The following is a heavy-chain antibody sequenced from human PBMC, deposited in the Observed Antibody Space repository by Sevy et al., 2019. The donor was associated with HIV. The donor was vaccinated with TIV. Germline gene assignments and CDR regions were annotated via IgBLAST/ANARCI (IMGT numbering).Heavy chain of an antibody. D-gene: IGHD2-15*01. CDR3: ARDDCSGGSCYPGLNYYGMDV. V-gene: IGHV1-18*01. CDR2: ISAYNGNT. CDR1: GYTFTSYG. J-gene: IGHJ6*02. Sequence: ASVKVSCKASGYTFTSYGISWVPQAPGQGLEWMGWISAYNGNTNYAQKLQGRVTMTTDTSTSTAYMELRSLRSDDTAVYYCARDDCSGGSCYPGLNYYGMDVWGQGTTVTVSS.